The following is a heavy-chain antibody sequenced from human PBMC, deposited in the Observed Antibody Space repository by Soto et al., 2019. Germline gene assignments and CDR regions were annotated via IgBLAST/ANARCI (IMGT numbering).Heavy chain of an antibody. J-gene: IGHJ6*02. CDR3: ARIVGDYLYSSYYYGMDV. V-gene: IGHV4-59*08. D-gene: IGHD4-17*01. CDR2: IYYSGST. Sequence: SETLSLTCTVSGGSISSYYWSWIRQPPGKGLEWIGYIYYSGSTNYNPSLKSRVTISVDTSKNQFSLKLSSVTAADTAVYYCARIVGDYLYSSYYYGMDVWGQGTTVTVSS. CDR1: GGSISSYY.